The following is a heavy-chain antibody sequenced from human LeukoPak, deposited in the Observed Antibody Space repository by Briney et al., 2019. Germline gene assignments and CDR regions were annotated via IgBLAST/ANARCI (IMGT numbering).Heavy chain of an antibody. D-gene: IGHD3-10*01. Sequence: GGSLRLSCAASGFTFSSYGMHWVRQAPGKGLEWVAFIRYDGSNKYYADSVKGRFTIPRDNSKNTLYLQMNSLRAEDTAVYYCAKVPPSYYYGSGDYWGQGTLVTVSS. J-gene: IGHJ4*02. V-gene: IGHV3-30*02. CDR2: IRYDGSNK. CDR3: AKVPPSYYYGSGDY. CDR1: GFTFSSYG.